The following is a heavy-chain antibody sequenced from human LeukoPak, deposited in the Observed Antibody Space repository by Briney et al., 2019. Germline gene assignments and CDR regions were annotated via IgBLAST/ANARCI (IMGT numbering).Heavy chain of an antibody. CDR1: GGSISSSSYY. J-gene: IGHJ4*02. D-gene: IGHD3-22*01. CDR3: ARDQVDYDIPDHFDY. V-gene: IGHV4-39*02. CDR2: IYYSGST. Sequence: SETLSLTCTVSGGSISSSSYYWGWIRQPPGKGLEWIGSIYYSGSTYYNPSLKSRVTISVDTSKNHFSLTLISVTAADTAVYYCARDQVDYDIPDHFDYWGKGTLVAVSS.